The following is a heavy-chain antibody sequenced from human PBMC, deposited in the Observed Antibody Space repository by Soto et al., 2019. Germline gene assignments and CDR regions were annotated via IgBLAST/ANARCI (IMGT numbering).Heavy chain of an antibody. CDR2: IDPSDSQT. V-gene: IGHV5-10-1*01. CDR1: GYSFAGYW. D-gene: IGHD3-22*01. Sequence: GESLKISCKGSGYSFAGYWITWVRQKPGKGLEWMGRIDPSDSQTYYSPSFRGHVTISVTKSITTVFLQWSSLRASDTAMYYCXXQIYDFDKGQNFQYYFHSSGQGTLLTVSS. J-gene: IGHJ4*02. CDR3: XXQIYDFDKGQNFQYYFHS.